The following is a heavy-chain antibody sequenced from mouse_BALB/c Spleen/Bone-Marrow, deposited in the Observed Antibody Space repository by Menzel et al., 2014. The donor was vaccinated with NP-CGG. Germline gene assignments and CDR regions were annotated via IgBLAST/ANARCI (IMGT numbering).Heavy chain of an antibody. J-gene: IGHJ3*01. CDR1: GYTFSSYW. CDR3: ARSGLLSFPY. D-gene: IGHD2-13*01. V-gene: IGHV1-9*01. Sequence: QVQLQQSGAELMKPGASVKISCKATGYTFSSYWIEWVKQRPGYGLEWIGEILPGSGSTNYNDKFKGKATFTADTSSNTAYMQLSSLSSEDSAVYYCARSGLLSFPYWGQGTLVTVSA. CDR2: ILPGSGST.